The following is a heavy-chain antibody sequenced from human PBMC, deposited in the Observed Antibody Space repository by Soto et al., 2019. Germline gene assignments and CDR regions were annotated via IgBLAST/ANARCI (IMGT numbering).Heavy chain of an antibody. CDR1: GFTFSNAW. J-gene: IGHJ6*02. V-gene: IGHV3-15*07. Sequence: GGSLRLSCAASGFTFSNAWMNWVRQAPGKGLEWVGRIKSKTDGGTTDYAAPVKGRFTISRDDSKNTLYLQMNSLKTEDTAVYYCTTDHVIAAAHDYGMDVWGQGTTVTVSS. CDR3: TTDHVIAAAHDYGMDV. D-gene: IGHD6-13*01. CDR2: IKSKTDGGTT.